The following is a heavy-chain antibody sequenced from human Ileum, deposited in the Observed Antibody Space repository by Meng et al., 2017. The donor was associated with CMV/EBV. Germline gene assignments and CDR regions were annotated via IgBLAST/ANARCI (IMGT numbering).Heavy chain of an antibody. J-gene: IGHJ6*02. CDR1: GFTFSTYN. V-gene: IGHV3-21*01. CDR3: ARRVPDTTILGVVINNGIDV. CDR2: ISGSGNYI. D-gene: IGHD3-3*01. Sequence: GESLKISCAASGFTFSTYNMDWVRQAPGKGLEWVSSISGSGNYIYYADSLKGRFTISRDNAKNSLYLQMNSLRAEDTAVYYCARRVPDTTILGVVINNGIDVWGQGTTVTVSS.